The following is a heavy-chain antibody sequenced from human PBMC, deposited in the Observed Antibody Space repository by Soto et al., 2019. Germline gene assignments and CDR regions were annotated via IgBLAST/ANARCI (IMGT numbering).Heavy chain of an antibody. CDR3: ARDLGSSWYPEYFQH. Sequence: GGSLRLSCAASGFSLNFYTMHWFRQAPGKGLEWVSYISGSSDRIYYADSVKGRFTISRDNAKNSFYLQMNSLRGEDTAVYYCARDLGSSWYPEYFQHWGQGTLVTVSS. CDR2: ISGSSDRI. CDR1: GFSLNFYT. J-gene: IGHJ1*01. D-gene: IGHD6-13*01. V-gene: IGHV3-48*01.